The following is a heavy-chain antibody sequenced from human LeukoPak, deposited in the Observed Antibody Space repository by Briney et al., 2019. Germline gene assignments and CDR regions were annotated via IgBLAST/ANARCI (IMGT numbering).Heavy chain of an antibody. CDR3: AREGTTATLSYYGMDV. D-gene: IGHD5-18*01. CDR1: GFTFSSYS. CDR2: ISSSSSYI. J-gene: IGHJ6*02. Sequence: GGSLRLSCAASGFTFSSYSMNWVRQAPGKGLEWVSSISSSSSYIYYADSVKGRFTISRDNAKNSLYLQMNSLRAEDTAVYYCAREGTTATLSYYGMDVWGQGTTVTVSS. V-gene: IGHV3-21*04.